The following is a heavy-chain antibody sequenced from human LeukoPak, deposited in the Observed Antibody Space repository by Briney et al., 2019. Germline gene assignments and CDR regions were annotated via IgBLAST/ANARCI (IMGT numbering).Heavy chain of an antibody. Sequence: SQTLSLTCAISGDSVSSNSASWNWIRQSPSRGLEWLGRTYYRSKWRNDYAVSVKSRITISPDTSKNQFSLQPNPVTPEDTAVYYCARGTGDSCKDWGLGTLVTVSS. CDR3: ARGTGDSCKD. J-gene: IGHJ4*02. D-gene: IGHD3-22*01. V-gene: IGHV6-1*01. CDR1: GDSVSSNSAS. CDR2: TYYRSKWRN.